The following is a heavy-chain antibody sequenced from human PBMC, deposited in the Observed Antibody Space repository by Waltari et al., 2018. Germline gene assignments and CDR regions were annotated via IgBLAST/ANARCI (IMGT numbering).Heavy chain of an antibody. CDR2: IYHSGST. CDR3: ATPGCGGDCYSAVGAFDI. D-gene: IGHD2-21*01. J-gene: IGHJ3*02. CDR1: GYSISSGYY. Sequence: QVQLQESGPGLVKPSETLSLTCAVSGYSISSGYYWGWIRQPPGKGLEWIGSIYHSGSTYYNPSLKSRVTISVDTSKNQFSLKLSSVTAADTAVYYCATPGCGGDCYSAVGAFDIWGQGTMVTVSS. V-gene: IGHV4-38-2*01.